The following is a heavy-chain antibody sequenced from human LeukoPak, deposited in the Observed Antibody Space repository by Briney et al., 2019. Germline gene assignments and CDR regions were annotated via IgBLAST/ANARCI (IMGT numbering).Heavy chain of an antibody. D-gene: IGHD2-15*01. V-gene: IGHV4-59*01. CDR2: IYYSGST. CDR3: ARDSVAVAGDRAFDI. CDR1: GGSISSYY. J-gene: IGHJ3*02. Sequence: SSETLSLICTVSGGSISSYYWSWIRQPPRKGLEWIGYIYYSGSTNYTPSLKSRVTISVDSSKNQFSLKLSSVTAADTAVYYCARDSVAVAGDRAFDIWGHGTMVTDSS.